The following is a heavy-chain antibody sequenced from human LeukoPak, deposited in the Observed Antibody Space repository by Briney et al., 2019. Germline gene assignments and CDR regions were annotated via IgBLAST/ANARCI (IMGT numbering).Heavy chain of an antibody. CDR1: GGSFSGYY. Sequence: PSETLSLTCAVYGGSFSGYYWSWIRQPPGKGLEWIGEINHSGSTNYNPSLKSRVTISVDTSKNQFSLKLSSVTAADTAVYYCASHYYDSSGYPTDAFDIWGQGTMVTVSS. J-gene: IGHJ3*02. CDR2: INHSGST. CDR3: ASHYYDSSGYPTDAFDI. V-gene: IGHV4-34*01. D-gene: IGHD3-22*01.